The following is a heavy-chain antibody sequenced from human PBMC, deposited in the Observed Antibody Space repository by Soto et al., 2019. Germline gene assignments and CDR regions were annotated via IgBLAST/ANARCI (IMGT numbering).Heavy chain of an antibody. D-gene: IGHD4-17*01. V-gene: IGHV3-64*01. CDR3: ARLHQYGDYAPYYYGMDV. CDR2: ISSNGGST. CDR1: GFTFSNYA. Sequence: LRLSCAVSGFTFSNYAMYWVRQAPGEGLEYVSGISSNGGSTYYANSVKGRFTISRDNSKNTLHLQMGSLTAEDMAVYYCARLHQYGDYAPYYYGMDVWGQGTTVTVSS. J-gene: IGHJ6*02.